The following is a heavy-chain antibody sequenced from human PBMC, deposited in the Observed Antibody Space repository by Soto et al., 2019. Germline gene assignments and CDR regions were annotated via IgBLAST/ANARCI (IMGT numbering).Heavy chain of an antibody. CDR1: GYTFTSYD. Sequence: ASVKVSCKASGYTFTSYDINWVRQATGQGLGWMGWMNPNSGNTGYAQKFQGRVTMTRNTSISTAYMELSSLRSEDTAVYYCARVLRFLEWSYDAFDIWGQGTMVTVSS. J-gene: IGHJ3*02. D-gene: IGHD3-3*01. V-gene: IGHV1-8*01. CDR3: ARVLRFLEWSYDAFDI. CDR2: MNPNSGNT.